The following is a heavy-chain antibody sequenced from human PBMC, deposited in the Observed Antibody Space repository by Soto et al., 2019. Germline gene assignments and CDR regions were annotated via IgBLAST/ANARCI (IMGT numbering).Heavy chain of an antibody. CDR2: IGSSSSYL. D-gene: IGHD2-21*01. CDR1: GFSFSIYT. V-gene: IGHV3-21*01. CDR3: ARVYSAENWFDP. J-gene: IGHJ5*02. Sequence: EVQLVESGGGPGKPGGSLRLSCAASGFSFSIYTMNWVRQAPGKGLEWVSSIGSSSSYLYYADSVKGRFTISRDNAKNSLYLQMNSLRVEDTAVYYCARVYSAENWFDPWGQGTLVTVSS.